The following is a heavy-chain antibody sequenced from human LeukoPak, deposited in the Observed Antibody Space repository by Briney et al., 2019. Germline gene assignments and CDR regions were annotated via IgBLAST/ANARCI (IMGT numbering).Heavy chain of an antibody. J-gene: IGHJ4*02. D-gene: IGHD4-23*01. CDR3: AKSSMTMVVKDCFDY. CDR1: GFTFSSYA. Sequence: GGSLRLSXAASGFTFSSYAMSWVRQAPGKGLEWVSAISGSGGSTYYADSVKGRFTISRDNSKNTLYLQMNSLRAEDTAVYYCAKSSMTMVVKDCFDYWGQGTLVTVSS. CDR2: ISGSGGST. V-gene: IGHV3-23*01.